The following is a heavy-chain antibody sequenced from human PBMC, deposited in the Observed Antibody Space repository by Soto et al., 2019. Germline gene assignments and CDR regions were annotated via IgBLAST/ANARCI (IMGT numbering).Heavy chain of an antibody. Sequence: GGSLRLSCAASGFTFSNAWMKWVRQAPGKGLEWVGRIKSKTDGGTTDYAAPVKGRFTISRDDSKNTLYLQMNSLKTEDTAVYYCTTDPRDYYDYVWGSYRNGSYYFDYWGQGT. J-gene: IGHJ4*02. D-gene: IGHD3-16*02. CDR2: IKSKTDGGTT. V-gene: IGHV3-15*07. CDR1: GFTFSNAW. CDR3: TTDPRDYYDYVWGSYRNGSYYFDY.